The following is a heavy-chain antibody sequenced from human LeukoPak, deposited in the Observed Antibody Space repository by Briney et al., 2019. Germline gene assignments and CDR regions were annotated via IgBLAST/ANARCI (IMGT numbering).Heavy chain of an antibody. Sequence: SVKVSCKASGGTFSSYAISWVRQAPGQGLEWMGRIIPILGIANYAQKFQGRVTITADKSTSTAYMELSSLRSEDTAVYYCGRGGGWLQSRDFDYWGQGTLVTVSS. CDR1: GGTFSSYA. D-gene: IGHD5-12*01. J-gene: IGHJ4*02. V-gene: IGHV1-69*04. CDR3: GRGGGWLQSRDFDY. CDR2: IIPILGIA.